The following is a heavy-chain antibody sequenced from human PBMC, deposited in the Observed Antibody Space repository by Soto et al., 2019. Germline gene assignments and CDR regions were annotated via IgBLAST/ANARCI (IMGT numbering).Heavy chain of an antibody. Sequence: ASVKVSCKASGGTFSSYAISWVRQAPGQGLEWMGGIIPIFGTANYAQKFQGRVTITADKSTSTAYMELSSLRSEDTAVYYCARLLAAAGLIDYWGQGTLVTVSS. J-gene: IGHJ4*02. CDR3: ARLLAAAGLIDY. CDR2: IIPIFGTA. V-gene: IGHV1-69*06. CDR1: GGTFSSYA. D-gene: IGHD6-13*01.